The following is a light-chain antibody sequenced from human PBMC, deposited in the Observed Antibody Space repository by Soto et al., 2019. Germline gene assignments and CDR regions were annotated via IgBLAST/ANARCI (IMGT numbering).Light chain of an antibody. V-gene: IGKV3-15*01. J-gene: IGKJ3*01. CDR2: GAS. Sequence: EIVMTQSPATLSVSPGERATLSCRASQSVSSNLAWYQQKPGQAPSLLIYGASTRATDIPARFSGSGSGTEFTLSISSLQSEDFAVYYCQQYNNWPPFTFGPGTKVDIK. CDR3: QQYNNWPPFT. CDR1: QSVSSN.